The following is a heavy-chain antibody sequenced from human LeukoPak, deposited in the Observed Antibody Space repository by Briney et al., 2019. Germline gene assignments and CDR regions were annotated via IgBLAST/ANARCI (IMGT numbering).Heavy chain of an antibody. J-gene: IGHJ6*03. CDR3: ARDGRSIYSNYDGYMDV. CDR2: IYTSGST. CDR1: GGSISSYY. D-gene: IGHD4-11*01. Sequence: SETLSLTCTVSGGSISSYYWSWIRQPAGKGLEWIGRIYTSGSTNYNPSLKSRVTMSVDTSKNQFSLKLSSVTAADTAVYYCARDGRSIYSNYDGYMDVWGKGTTVTVSS. V-gene: IGHV4-4*07.